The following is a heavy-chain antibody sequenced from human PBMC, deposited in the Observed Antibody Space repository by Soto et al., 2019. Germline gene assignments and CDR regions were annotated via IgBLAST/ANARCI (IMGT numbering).Heavy chain of an antibody. CDR3: ARLWFGELFYYYYYMDV. CDR2: IYYSGST. J-gene: IGHJ6*03. Sequence: SETLSLTCTVSGGSISSYYWSWIRQPPGKGLEWIGYIYYSGSTNYNPSLKSRVTISVDTSKDQFSLKLSSVTAADTAVYYCARLWFGELFYYYYYMDVWGKGTTVTVSS. D-gene: IGHD3-10*01. V-gene: IGHV4-59*08. CDR1: GGSISSYY.